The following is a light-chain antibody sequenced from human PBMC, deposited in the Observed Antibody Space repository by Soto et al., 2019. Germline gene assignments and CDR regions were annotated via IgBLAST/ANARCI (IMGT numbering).Light chain of an antibody. CDR3: QQYNSYRWT. J-gene: IGKJ1*01. CDR1: QTISSW. CDR2: DAS. Sequence: DIQMTQSPSTLSVSVGDRVTITWGASQTISSWFAWYQQKPGKAPKLLIYDASSLESGVPSRFRGSGSGTEFTLTISSLQPDDFATYYCQQYNSYRWTFGQGTQVDIK. V-gene: IGKV1-5*01.